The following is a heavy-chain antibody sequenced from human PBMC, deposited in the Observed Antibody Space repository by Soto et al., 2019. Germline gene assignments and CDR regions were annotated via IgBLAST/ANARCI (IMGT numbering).Heavy chain of an antibody. CDR3: ASDREWELPGWTAFDI. Sequence: ASVKVSCKASGGTFSSYAISWVRQAPGQGLEWMGGIIPIFGTANYAQKFQGRVTITADKSTSTAYMELSSLRSEDTAVYYCASDREWELPGWTAFDIWGQGTMVTVSS. V-gene: IGHV1-69*06. D-gene: IGHD1-26*01. J-gene: IGHJ3*02. CDR2: IIPIFGTA. CDR1: GGTFSSYA.